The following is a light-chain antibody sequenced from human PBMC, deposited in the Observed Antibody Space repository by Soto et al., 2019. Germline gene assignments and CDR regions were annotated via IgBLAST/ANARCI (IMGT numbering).Light chain of an antibody. CDR3: QQYNSYPWT. J-gene: IGKJ1*01. V-gene: IGKV1-5*03. Sequence: DIQMTQSPSTLSASVGDRVTITCRASQSISSWLAWYQQKPGKAPKLLIYKASSLESGVPSRFSGSGSGTEFTLTISSLQPDDFAAYYYQQYNSYPWTFGPWTKVEIK. CDR2: KAS. CDR1: QSISSW.